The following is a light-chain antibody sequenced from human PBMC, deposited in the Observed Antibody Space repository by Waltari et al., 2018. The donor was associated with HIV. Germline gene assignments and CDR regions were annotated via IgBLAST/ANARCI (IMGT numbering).Light chain of an antibody. V-gene: IGLV10-54*01. Sequence: AVLTPPPSVSKVFLQTATLTSTVHRNNVGFHVSAFLQHSHCPPPNLLSYRNNYRHSGISERFSASRSGKTASLTITGIQPEDEADYYCSAWDSSLNVWVFGGGNKLTVL. CDR2: RNN. J-gene: IGLJ3*02. CDR3: SAWDSSLNVWV. CDR1: RNNVGFHV.